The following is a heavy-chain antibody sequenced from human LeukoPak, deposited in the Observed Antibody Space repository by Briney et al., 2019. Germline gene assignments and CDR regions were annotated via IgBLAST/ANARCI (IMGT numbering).Heavy chain of an antibody. CDR3: ARDLGSGSPPLYYYYGMDV. J-gene: IGHJ6*02. V-gene: IGHV1-2*02. CDR2: INPNSGGT. CDR1: GYTFTGYY. D-gene: IGHD1-26*01. Sequence: VASVKVSCKASGYTFTGYYMHWVRQAPGQGLEWMGWINPNSGGTNYAQKFQGRVTMTRDTSISTAYMELSRLRSDDTAVYYCARDLGSGSPPLYYYYGMDVWGLGTTVSVSS.